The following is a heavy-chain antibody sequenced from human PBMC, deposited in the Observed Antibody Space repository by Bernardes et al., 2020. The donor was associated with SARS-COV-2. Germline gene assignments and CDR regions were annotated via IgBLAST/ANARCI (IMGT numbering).Heavy chain of an antibody. CDR1: GYTFTSYG. Sequence: ASVKVSCKASGYTFTSYGISWVRQAPGQGLEWMGWISAHNGNTNYAQKLQGRVTMTTDTSTSTAYVELRSLRSDDTAVYYCTRDRSMAAFRGVTVWGDYWGQGTLVTVPS. J-gene: IGHJ4*02. V-gene: IGHV1-18*04. CDR3: TRDRSMAAFRGVTVWGDY. D-gene: IGHD3-16*02. CDR2: ISAHNGNT.